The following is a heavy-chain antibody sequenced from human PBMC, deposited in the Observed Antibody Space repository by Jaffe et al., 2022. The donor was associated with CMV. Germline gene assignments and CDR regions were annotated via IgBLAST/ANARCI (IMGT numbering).Heavy chain of an antibody. CDR3: AKTKFGYCSGGSCFSPFVDY. Sequence: EVQLVESGGGLVQPGGSLRLSCAASGFTFSSYAMSWVRQAPGKGLEWVSAISGSGGSTYYADSVKGRFTISRDNSKNTLYLQMNSLRAEDTAVYYCAKTKFGYCSGGSCFSPFVDYWGQGTLVTVSS. D-gene: IGHD2-15*01. CDR1: GFTFSSYA. J-gene: IGHJ4*02. V-gene: IGHV3-23*04. CDR2: ISGSGGST.